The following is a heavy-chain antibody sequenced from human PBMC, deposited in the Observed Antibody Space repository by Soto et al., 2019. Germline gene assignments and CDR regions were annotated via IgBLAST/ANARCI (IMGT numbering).Heavy chain of an antibody. CDR3: AKTPIGYCSGGTCSNWFDP. CDR1: GGSITGNY. CDR2: IYYTGNT. V-gene: IGHV4-59*08. Sequence: SETLSLTCPVSGGSITGNYWSWIRQPPGKGLEWVGYIYYTGNTYVKPSLKSRVTMSVDTSGNRFSLKLSSVTAADTAVYYCAKTPIGYCSGGTCSNWFDPWGQGTLVTVSS. D-gene: IGHD2-15*01. J-gene: IGHJ5*02.